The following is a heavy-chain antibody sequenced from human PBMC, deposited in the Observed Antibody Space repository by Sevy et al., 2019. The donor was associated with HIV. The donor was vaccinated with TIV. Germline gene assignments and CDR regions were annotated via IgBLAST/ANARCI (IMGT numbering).Heavy chain of an antibody. D-gene: IGHD3-10*01. CDR2: FFFTGST. V-gene: IGHV4-39*01. CDR1: GVSISSSYD. Sequence: SETLSLTCTVSGVSISSSYDWGWIRQPPGKGLEWIASFFFTGSTYYNPSLKSRVTISVDTSNNQFSLKLNSVTAADTALYYCAGQGGLVDRAFDYWGQGTLVTVSS. CDR3: AGQGGLVDRAFDY. J-gene: IGHJ4*02.